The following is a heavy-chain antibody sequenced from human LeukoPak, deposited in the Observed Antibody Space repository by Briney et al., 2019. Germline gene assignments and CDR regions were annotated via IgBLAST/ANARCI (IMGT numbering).Heavy chain of an antibody. CDR3: AKDPLTFGGVFDY. Sequence: GGSLRLSCAASGFTFSSYGMHWVRQAPDKGLEWVAVISYDGSNKYYADSVKGRFTISRDNSRRTLYLQMNSLRTEDTAVYYCAKDPLTFGGVFDYWGQGILVTVSS. V-gene: IGHV3-30*18. CDR1: GFTFSSYG. J-gene: IGHJ4*02. D-gene: IGHD3-16*01. CDR2: ISYDGSNK.